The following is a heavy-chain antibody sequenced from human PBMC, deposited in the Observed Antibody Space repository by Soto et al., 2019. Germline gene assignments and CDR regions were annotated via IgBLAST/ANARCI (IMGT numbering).Heavy chain of an antibody. CDR1: GFTFSSYE. Sequence: GGSLRLSCASSGFTFSSYEMNWVRQAPGKGPEWISYISSSGSTTSYADSVKGRFTISRDNAKNSLELQMNSLRAEDTAVYYCVRDLGCGYGICSSIDFWGQGSLVTVSS. CDR3: VRDLGCGYGICSSIDF. V-gene: IGHV3-48*03. D-gene: IGHD5-12*01. J-gene: IGHJ4*02. CDR2: ISSSGSTT.